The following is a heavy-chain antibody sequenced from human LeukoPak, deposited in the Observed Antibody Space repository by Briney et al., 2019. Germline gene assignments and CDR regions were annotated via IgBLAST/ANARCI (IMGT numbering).Heavy chain of an antibody. J-gene: IGHJ4*02. CDR2: ISYHGSEK. V-gene: IGHV3-30*18. CDR3: AKPGGSYLDY. D-gene: IGHD3-16*01. CDR1: GFTFSSYG. Sequence: QSGGSLRLSCAASGFTFSSYGMHWVRQAPGKGLEWVAVISYHGSEKYFADSVKGRFTISRENSRNTLYQQMNSLRPEDTAVYYCAKPGGSYLDYWGRGTLVTVTS.